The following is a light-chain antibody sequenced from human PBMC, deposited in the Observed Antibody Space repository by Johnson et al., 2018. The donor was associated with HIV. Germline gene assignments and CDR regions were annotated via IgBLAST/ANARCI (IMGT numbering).Light chain of an antibody. CDR2: DNN. V-gene: IGLV1-51*01. Sequence: HSVLTQPPSVSAAPGQKVTISCSGSSSDMGHYAVSWYQELPGTAPKLLIYDNNKRPSGIPDRFSGSKSGTSATLGITGLQTGDEADYYCGTWETSLSAVYVFGTGTKVTVL. J-gene: IGLJ1*01. CDR3: GTWETSLSAVYV. CDR1: SSDMGHYA.